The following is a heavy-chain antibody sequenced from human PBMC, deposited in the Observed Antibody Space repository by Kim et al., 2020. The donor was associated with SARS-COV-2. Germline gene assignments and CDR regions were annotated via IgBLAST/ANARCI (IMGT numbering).Heavy chain of an antibody. Sequence: SETLSLTCAVYGGSFSGYYWSWIRQPPGKGLEWIGEINHSGSTNYNPSLKSRVTISVDTSKNQFSLKLSSVTAADTAVYYCARGGIGYCSGGSCYQGRGVVDYCGQGALVTVSS. CDR3: ARGGIGYCSGGSCYQGRGVVDY. CDR2: INHSGST. CDR1: GGSFSGYY. V-gene: IGHV4-34*01. D-gene: IGHD2-15*01. J-gene: IGHJ4*02.